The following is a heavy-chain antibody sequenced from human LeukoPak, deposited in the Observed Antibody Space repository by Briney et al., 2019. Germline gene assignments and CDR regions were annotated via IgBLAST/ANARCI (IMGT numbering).Heavy chain of an antibody. CDR3: ARDAKSDYGGNSWHAFDI. CDR1: GGSISSYY. J-gene: IGHJ3*02. CDR2: IYYSGST. Sequence: PSETLSLTCTVSGGSISSYYWSWVRQPPGKGLEWLGYIYYSGSTNYNPSLKSRVTISVDTSKNQFSLKLSSVTAADTAVYYCARDAKSDYGGNSWHAFDIWGQGTMVTVSS. V-gene: IGHV4-59*01. D-gene: IGHD4-23*01.